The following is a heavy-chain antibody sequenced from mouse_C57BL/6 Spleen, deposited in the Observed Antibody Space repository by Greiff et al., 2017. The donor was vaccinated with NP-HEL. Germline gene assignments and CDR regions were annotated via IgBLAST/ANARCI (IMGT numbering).Heavy chain of an antibody. CDR3: ASRGYYAMDY. Sequence: EVKLVESGPGLVKPSQSLSLTCSVTGYSITSGYYWNWIRQFPGNKLEWMGYISYDGSNNYNPSLKNRISITRDTSKNQFFLKLNSVTTEDTATYYCASRGYYAMDYWGQGTSVTVSS. J-gene: IGHJ4*01. V-gene: IGHV3-6*01. D-gene: IGHD3-1*01. CDR1: GYSITSGYY. CDR2: ISYDGSN.